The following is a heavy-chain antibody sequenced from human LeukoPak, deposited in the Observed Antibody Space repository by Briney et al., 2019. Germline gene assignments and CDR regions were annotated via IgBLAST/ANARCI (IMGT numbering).Heavy chain of an antibody. CDR1: GFTFNAYY. J-gene: IGHJ5*02. CDR2: INPNTGDT. V-gene: IGHV1-2*02. Sequence: ASVKVSCKASGFTFNAYYIHWVRQAPGQGLEWMGWINPNTGDTNFAQKFQGRVAMTRDTSLSTAYMDLSRLTSDDTAVYYCARDLKLSNWFDPWGQGTLVTVSS. CDR3: ARDLKLSNWFDP. D-gene: IGHD3-9*01.